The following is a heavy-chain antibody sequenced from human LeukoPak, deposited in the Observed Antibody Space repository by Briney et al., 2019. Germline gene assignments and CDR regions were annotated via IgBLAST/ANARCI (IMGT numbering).Heavy chain of an antibody. CDR2: ITWNSAKT. CDR1: GFTFDDYA. J-gene: IGHJ4*02. D-gene: IGHD3-9*01. Sequence: GGSLRLSCAASGFTFDDYAMHWVRQVPGKGLEWVSFITWNSAKTLYADSVKGRFTISRDNDRKSLFLQMNSLRPEDTAFYFCAKDISLGSDWFYLDSWGPGTLVTVSS. CDR3: AKDISLGSDWFYLDS. V-gene: IGHV3-9*01.